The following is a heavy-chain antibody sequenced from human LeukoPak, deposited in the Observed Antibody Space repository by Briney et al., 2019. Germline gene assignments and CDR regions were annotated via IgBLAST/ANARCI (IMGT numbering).Heavy chain of an antibody. V-gene: IGHV4-31*03. CDR3: ARDLTGYFKFDF. CDR1: GGSISNGGFY. J-gene: IGHJ4*02. D-gene: IGHD3-9*01. CDR2: IYRSGST. Sequence: PSETLSLTCTVSGGSISNGGFYLNWIRQHPGKGLEWIGSIYRSGSTYYNPSLYNPSLKSRVIMSLDASKNQFSLKLNSVTAADTAVYYCARDLTGYFKFDFWGQGTLVTVPS.